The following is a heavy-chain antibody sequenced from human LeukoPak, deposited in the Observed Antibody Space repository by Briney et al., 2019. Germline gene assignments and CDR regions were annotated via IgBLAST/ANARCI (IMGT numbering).Heavy chain of an antibody. CDR1: GGSFSGYY. CDR2: INHSGST. Sequence: PSETLSLTCAVYGGSFSGYYWSWIRQPPGKGLEWIGEINHSGSTNYNPSLKSRVTISVDTSKNQFSLKLSSVTAADTAVYYCAREGVAARPNRLFDYWGQGTLATVSS. J-gene: IGHJ4*02. D-gene: IGHD6-6*01. CDR3: AREGVAARPNRLFDY. V-gene: IGHV4-34*01.